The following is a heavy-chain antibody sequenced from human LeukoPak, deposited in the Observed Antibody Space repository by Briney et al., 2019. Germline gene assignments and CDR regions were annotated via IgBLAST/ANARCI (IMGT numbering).Heavy chain of an antibody. J-gene: IGHJ4*02. CDR1: GGSISSHY. CDR3: AREGGDYGLPDY. D-gene: IGHD4-17*01. V-gene: IGHV4-4*07. CDR2: IYTSGST. Sequence: SETLSLTCTVSGGSISSHYWSWIRQPAGKGLEWIGRIYTSGSTNYSPSLKSRVTMSVDTSKNQFSLKLSSVTAADTAVYYCAREGGDYGLPDYWGQGTLVTVSS.